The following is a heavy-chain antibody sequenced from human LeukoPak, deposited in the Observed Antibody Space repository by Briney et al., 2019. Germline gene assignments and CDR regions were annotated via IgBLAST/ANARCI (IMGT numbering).Heavy chain of an antibody. D-gene: IGHD2-15*01. Sequence: ASVKVSCKASGYTFTSYAMHWVRQAPGQRLEWMGWINAGNGNTKYSQKFQGRVTITRDKSASTAYMELSSLRSEDTAVYYCAREGFCSGGSCYINWFGPWGQGTLVTGSS. CDR2: INAGNGNT. V-gene: IGHV1-3*01. CDR1: GYTFTSYA. J-gene: IGHJ5*02. CDR3: AREGFCSGGSCYINWFGP.